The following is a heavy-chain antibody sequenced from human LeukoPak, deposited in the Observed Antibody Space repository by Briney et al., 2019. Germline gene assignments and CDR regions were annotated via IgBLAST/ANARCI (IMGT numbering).Heavy chain of an antibody. CDR2: IYYSDIT. Sequence: SETLSLTRTVSGGSISSGDYYWSWIRQHPGKGLEWIGYIYYSDITYYNPSLKSRVTISVDTSKNQFSLKLTSVTAADTAVYYCARETTLTGYSSGLGFNYWGQGTLVTVSS. CDR3: ARETTLTGYSSGLGFNY. J-gene: IGHJ4*02. CDR1: GGSISSGDYY. V-gene: IGHV4-31*03. D-gene: IGHD6-19*01.